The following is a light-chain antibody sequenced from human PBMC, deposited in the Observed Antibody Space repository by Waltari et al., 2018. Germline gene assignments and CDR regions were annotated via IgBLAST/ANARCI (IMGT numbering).Light chain of an antibody. CDR1: QSLLYKSNNKNY. J-gene: IGKJ1*01. V-gene: IGKV4-1*01. CDR2: WAS. Sequence: DIVMTQSPDYLAVSLGERSTINCKSSQSLLYKSNNKNYLAWYQQKPGQPPKLLIYWASTRESGVPDRFSGSGSGTDFTLTISSLQAEDVAVYYCQQYYSTPWTFGQGTKVEVK. CDR3: QQYYSTPWT.